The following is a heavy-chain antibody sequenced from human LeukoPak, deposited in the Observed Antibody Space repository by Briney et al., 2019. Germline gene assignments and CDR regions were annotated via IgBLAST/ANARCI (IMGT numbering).Heavy chain of an antibody. CDR3: ARSDSSGYYSISYGMDV. CDR1: GGSISGYY. J-gene: IGHJ6*02. D-gene: IGHD3-22*01. Sequence: SETLSLTCTVSGGSISGYYWSWIRQPPGKGLEWIGYIYYSGSTNYNPSLKSRVTISVDTSKNQFSLKLSSVTAADTAVYYCARSDSSGYYSISYGMDVWGQGTTVTVSS. V-gene: IGHV4-59*08. CDR2: IYYSGST.